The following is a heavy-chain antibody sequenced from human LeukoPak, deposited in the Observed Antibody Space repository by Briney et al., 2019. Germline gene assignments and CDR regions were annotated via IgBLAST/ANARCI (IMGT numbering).Heavy chain of an antibody. CDR3: ARVRGIAARGLGY. J-gene: IGHJ4*02. CDR1: GYTFTSCD. D-gene: IGHD6-6*01. CDR2: MNPNSGNT. V-gene: IGHV1-8*03. Sequence: GASVKVSCKASGYTFTSCDINWVRQATGQGLEWMGWMNPNSGNTGYAQEFQGRVTITRNTSISTAYMELSSLRSEDTAVYYCARVRGIAARGLGYWGQGTLVTVSS.